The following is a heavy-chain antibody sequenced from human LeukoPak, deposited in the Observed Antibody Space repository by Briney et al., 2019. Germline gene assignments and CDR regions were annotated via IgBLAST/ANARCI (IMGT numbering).Heavy chain of an antibody. V-gene: IGHV3-13*05. CDR2: IGPAGDP. D-gene: IGHD6-19*01. CDR3: ARGGYSSGWNYYFDY. CDR1: GFTFSSYD. Sequence: PGGSLRLSCAASGFTFSSYDMHWVRQATGKGLEWVSAIGPAGDPYYPGSVKGRFTISRENAKNSLYLQMNSLRAGDTAVYYCARGGYSSGWNYYFDYWGQGTLVTVSS. J-gene: IGHJ4*02.